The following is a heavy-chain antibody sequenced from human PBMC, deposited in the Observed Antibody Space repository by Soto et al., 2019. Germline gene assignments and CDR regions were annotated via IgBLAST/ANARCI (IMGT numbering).Heavy chain of an antibody. CDR1: GFTFSSYA. V-gene: IGHV3-30-3*01. CDR3: ARGVYVGATGIYYYYGMDV. D-gene: IGHD1-26*01. CDR2: ISYDGSNK. Sequence: PGGSLRLSCAASGFTFSSYAMHWVRQAPGKGLEWVAVISYDGSNKYYADSVKGRFTISRDNSKNTLYLQMNSLRAEDTAVYYCARGVYVGATGIYYYYGMDVWGQGTTVTVSS. J-gene: IGHJ6*02.